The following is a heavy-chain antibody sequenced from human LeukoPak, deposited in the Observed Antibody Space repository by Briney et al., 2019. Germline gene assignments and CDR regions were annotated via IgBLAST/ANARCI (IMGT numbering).Heavy chain of an antibody. V-gene: IGHV4-34*01. Sequence: SETLSLTCAVYGGSFSGYYWSWIRQPPGKGLEWIGEINHSGSTNYNPSLKSRVTISVDTSKNQFSLKLSSVTAADTAVYYCAREPYGDYDPCWGQGTLVTVSS. J-gene: IGHJ4*02. CDR2: INHSGST. D-gene: IGHD4-17*01. CDR1: GGSFSGYY. CDR3: AREPYGDYDPC.